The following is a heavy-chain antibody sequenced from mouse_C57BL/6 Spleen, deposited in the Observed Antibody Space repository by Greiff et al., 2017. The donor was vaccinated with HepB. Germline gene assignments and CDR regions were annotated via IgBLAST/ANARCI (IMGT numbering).Heavy chain of an antibody. V-gene: IGHV5-6*02. D-gene: IGHD2-5*01. Sequence: EVMLVESGGDLVKPGGSLKLSCAASGFTFSSYGMSWVRQTPDKRLEWVATISSGGSYTYYPDSVKGRFTISRDNAKNTLYLQMSSLKSEDTAMYYCARHPYYSNYEYYAMDYWSQGTSVTVSS. J-gene: IGHJ4*01. CDR3: ARHPYYSNYEYYAMDY. CDR2: ISSGGSYT. CDR1: GFTFSSYG.